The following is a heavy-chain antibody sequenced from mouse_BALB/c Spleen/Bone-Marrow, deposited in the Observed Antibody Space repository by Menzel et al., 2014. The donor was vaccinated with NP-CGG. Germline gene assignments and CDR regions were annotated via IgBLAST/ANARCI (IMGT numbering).Heavy chain of an antibody. CDR3: ARHGGNRLYAMDY. Sequence: QVQLKESGPGLVAPSQSLSITCTISGFSLTNYGLHWVRQPPGKGLEWLVVIWSDGSTTYNSALKSRLSISKDNSKSQVFLKMNSLQTDDTAMYYCARHGGNRLYAMDYWGQGTSVTVSS. D-gene: IGHD1-1*02. V-gene: IGHV2-6-1*01. CDR2: IWSDGST. J-gene: IGHJ4*01. CDR1: GFSLTNYG.